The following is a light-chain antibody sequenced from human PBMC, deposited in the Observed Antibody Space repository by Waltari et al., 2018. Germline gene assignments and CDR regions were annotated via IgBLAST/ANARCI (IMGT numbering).Light chain of an antibody. V-gene: IGKV3-20*01. Sequence: EIVLTQSPGTLSLSPGDRATLSCRASQSVSTSYVAWYQQKAGQAPRLLIYKASTRATGIPDRFSGSGSGTDFTLTISRVEPEDFAVYYCQQYGTSRRTFGQGTKVEIK. CDR3: QQYGTSRRT. CDR2: KAS. J-gene: IGKJ1*01. CDR1: QSVSTSY.